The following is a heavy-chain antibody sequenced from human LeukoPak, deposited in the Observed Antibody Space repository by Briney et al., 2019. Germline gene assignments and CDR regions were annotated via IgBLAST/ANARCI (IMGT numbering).Heavy chain of an antibody. CDR3: ASYSSSWYWGPAIDY. D-gene: IGHD6-13*01. CDR2: INHSGST. CDR1: GGSFSGYY. J-gene: IGHJ4*02. V-gene: IGHV4-34*01. Sequence: SETLSLTCAVYGGSFSGYYWSWIRQPPGKGLEWIGEINHSGSTNYNPSLKSRVTISVDTSKNQFSLKLSSVTAADTAVYYCASYSSSWYWGPAIDYWGQGTLVTVSS.